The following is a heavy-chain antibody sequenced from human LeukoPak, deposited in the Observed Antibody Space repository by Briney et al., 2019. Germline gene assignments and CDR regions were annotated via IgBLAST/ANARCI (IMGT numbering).Heavy chain of an antibody. V-gene: IGHV4-38-2*01. Sequence: PSETRSLTCAVSGYSISSGYYWGWIRQPPGKGLEWIGSIYHSGSTYYNPSLKSRVTIPVDTSKNQFSLKLSSVTAADTAVYYCARGWAFGGVILFDYWGQGTLVTVSS. D-gene: IGHD3-16*01. CDR3: ARGWAFGGVILFDY. CDR1: GYSISSGYY. CDR2: IYHSGST. J-gene: IGHJ4*02.